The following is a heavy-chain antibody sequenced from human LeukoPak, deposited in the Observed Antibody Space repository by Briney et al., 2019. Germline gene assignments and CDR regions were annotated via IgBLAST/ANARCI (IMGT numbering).Heavy chain of an antibody. D-gene: IGHD6-19*01. V-gene: IGHV4-39*01. CDR1: GGSISSSSYY. CDR3: ARRFSGWPIDY. Sequence: SETLSLTCTVSGGSISSSSYYWGWIRQPPGKGLEWIGSIYYSGSTYYNPSLKSRVTISVDTSKNQFSLKLSSVTAADTAVYYCARRFSGWPIDYWGQGTLVTVSS. CDR2: IYYSGST. J-gene: IGHJ4*02.